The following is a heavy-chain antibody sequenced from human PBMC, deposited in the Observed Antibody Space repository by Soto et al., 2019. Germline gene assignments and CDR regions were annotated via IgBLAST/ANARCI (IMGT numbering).Heavy chain of an antibody. CDR2: ISAYNGNT. CDR1: GYTFTSYG. V-gene: IGHV1-18*01. D-gene: IGHD5-18*01. J-gene: IGHJ6*02. CDR3: ARDHPTAMDNYYYGMDV. Sequence: SVKVSCKASGYTFTSYGISWVRQAPGQGLEWMGWISAYNGNTNYAQKLQGRVTMTTDTSTSTAYMELRSLRSDDTAVYYCARDHPTAMDNYYYGMDVWGQGTTVTVSS.